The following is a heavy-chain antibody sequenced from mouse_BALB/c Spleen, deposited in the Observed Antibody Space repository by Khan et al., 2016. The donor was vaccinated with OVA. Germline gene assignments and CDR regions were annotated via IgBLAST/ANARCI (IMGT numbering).Heavy chain of an antibody. CDR2: IYPSDSYT. D-gene: IGHD2-14*01. CDR3: SRDVRLHYYAMDY. CDR1: GYTFTNYW. V-gene: IGHV1-69*02. Sequence: QVQLQQPGTELVRPGASVKLSCKASGYTFTNYWINWVKQRPGQGLEWIGNIYPSDSYTNYNQKFKDKATLTVDESSSTAYMQLSSPTSEDYEVYYCSRDVRLHYYAMDYWGQGTSVTVSS. J-gene: IGHJ4*01.